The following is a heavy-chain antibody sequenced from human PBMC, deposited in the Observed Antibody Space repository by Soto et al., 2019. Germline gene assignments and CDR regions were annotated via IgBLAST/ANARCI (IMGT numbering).Heavy chain of an antibody. V-gene: IGHV4-39*01. CDR2: VYYSGST. Sequence: QLQLQESGPGLVKPSETLSLTCTVSGGSVSSSSYYWGWVRQPPGKGLEWIGSVYYSGSTYYNPSLQSPVTISVDKSKNQFPLKLMSLSPADTAVYYCGRLEGLATISYYFDYWGQGALVTVSS. D-gene: IGHD3-9*01. CDR3: GRLEGLATISYYFDY. CDR1: GGSVSSSSYY. J-gene: IGHJ4*02.